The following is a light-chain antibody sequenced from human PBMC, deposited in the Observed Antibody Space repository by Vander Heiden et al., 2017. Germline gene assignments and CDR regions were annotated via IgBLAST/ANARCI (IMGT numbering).Light chain of an antibody. J-gene: IGLJ3*02. Sequence: NFMLTQPHSVSESPGKTVTISCTRSSGSIASNYVHWYQQRPGSSPTTVIYEDSQRPSGVPDRFSGSIDSSSNSASLTISGLKTEDEADYYCQSYDSSNHVVFGGGTKLTVL. CDR3: QSYDSSNHVV. V-gene: IGLV6-57*01. CDR1: SGSIASNY. CDR2: EDS.